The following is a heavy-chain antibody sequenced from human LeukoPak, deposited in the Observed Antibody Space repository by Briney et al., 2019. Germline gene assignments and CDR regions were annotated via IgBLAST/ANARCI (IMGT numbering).Heavy chain of an antibody. V-gene: IGHV4-39*07. CDR3: ASGRLGDPGNYYDSSGYYPD. D-gene: IGHD3-22*01. CDR2: IYYSGST. J-gene: IGHJ4*02. CDR1: GGSISSSSYY. Sequence: PSETLSLTCTVSGGSISSSSYYWGWIRQPPGKGLEWIGSIYYSGSTYYNPSLKSRVTISVDTSKNQFSLKLSSVTAADTAVYYCASGRLGDPGNYYDSSGYYPDWGQGTLVTVSS.